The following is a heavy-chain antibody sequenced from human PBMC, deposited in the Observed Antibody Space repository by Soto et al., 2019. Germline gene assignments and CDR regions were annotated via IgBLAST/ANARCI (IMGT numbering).Heavy chain of an antibody. V-gene: IGHV4-30-4*01. D-gene: IGHD7-27*01. CDR3: ARGRYCLTGRCFPNWFDS. CDR2: IYKSATS. CDR1: GDSISNLDYF. Sequence: SATLSLTCSVSGDSISNLDYFWAWIRQPPGQALEYIGYIYKSATSYYNPSFESRVAISVDTSKSQFSLNVTSVTAADTAVYFCARGRYCLTGRCFPNWFDSWGQGALVTVSS. J-gene: IGHJ5*01.